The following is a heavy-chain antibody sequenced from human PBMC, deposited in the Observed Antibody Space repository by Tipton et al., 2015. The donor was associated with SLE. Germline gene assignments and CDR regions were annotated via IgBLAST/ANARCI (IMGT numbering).Heavy chain of an antibody. CDR1: GFSFSNYW. CDR3: ARSREMTTITGYYYSYGMDV. V-gene: IGHV3-74*01. D-gene: IGHD5-24*01. CDR2: INSDGSST. J-gene: IGHJ6*02. Sequence: SLRLSCAASGFSFSNYWMAWVRHAPEEGLMWVSRINSDGSSTSYADSVKGRFTISRDNAKNSLYLQMNSLRAEDTAVYYCARSREMTTITGYYYSYGMDVWGQGTTVTVSS.